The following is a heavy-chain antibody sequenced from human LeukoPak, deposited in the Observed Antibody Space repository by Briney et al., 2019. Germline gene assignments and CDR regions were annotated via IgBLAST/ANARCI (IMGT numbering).Heavy chain of an antibody. V-gene: IGHV1-2*06. CDR1: GYTFTGYY. D-gene: IGHD4-17*01. CDR3: ARDLGPTAVPDGDV. Sequence: GASVKVSCKASGYTFTGYYMHWVRQAPGQGLEWMGRINPNSGGTNYAQKFQGRVTMTTDTSISTAYMELNRLRSDDTAVYFCARDLGPTAVPDGDVWGKGTTVTVSS. J-gene: IGHJ6*04. CDR2: INPNSGGT.